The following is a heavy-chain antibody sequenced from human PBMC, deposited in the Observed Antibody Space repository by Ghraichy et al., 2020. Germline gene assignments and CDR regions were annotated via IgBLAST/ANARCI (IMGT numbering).Heavy chain of an antibody. D-gene: IGHD3-22*01. CDR2: IYTSGST. V-gene: IGHV4-4*07. CDR3: ARDRYYYDSSGYYSLYFDY. J-gene: IGHJ4*02. Sequence: TLSLTCTVSGGSISSYYWSWIRQPAGKGLEWIGRIYTSGSTNYNPSLKSRVTMSVDTSKNQFSLKLSSVTAADTAVYYCARDRYYYDSSGYYSLYFDYWGQGTLVTVSS. CDR1: GGSISSYY.